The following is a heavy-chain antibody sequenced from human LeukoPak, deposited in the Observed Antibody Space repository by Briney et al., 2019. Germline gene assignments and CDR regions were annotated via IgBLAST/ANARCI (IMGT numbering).Heavy chain of an antibody. Sequence: GGSLRLSCAASGFTFSSYAMHWVRQAPGKGLEWVAVIPYDGSNKYYADPVKGRFTISRDNSKNTLYLQMNSLRAEDTAVYYCARVFLGSFDYWGQGTLVTVSS. CDR3: ARVFLGSFDY. J-gene: IGHJ4*02. V-gene: IGHV3-30-3*01. D-gene: IGHD7-27*01. CDR1: GFTFSSYA. CDR2: IPYDGSNK.